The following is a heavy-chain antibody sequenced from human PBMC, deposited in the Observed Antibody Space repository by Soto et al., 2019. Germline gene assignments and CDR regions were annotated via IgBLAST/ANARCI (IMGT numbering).Heavy chain of an antibody. CDR1: GYTFTSYG. CDR3: ARDTPFGVVTAYYFDY. Sequence: ASVKVSCKASGYTFTSYGISCVRQAPGQVLEWMGWISAYNGNTNYAQKLQGRVTMTTDTSTSTAYMELRSLRSDDTAVYYCARDTPFGVVTAYYFDYWGQGTLVTVSS. J-gene: IGHJ4*02. V-gene: IGHV1-18*04. D-gene: IGHD3-3*01. CDR2: ISAYNGNT.